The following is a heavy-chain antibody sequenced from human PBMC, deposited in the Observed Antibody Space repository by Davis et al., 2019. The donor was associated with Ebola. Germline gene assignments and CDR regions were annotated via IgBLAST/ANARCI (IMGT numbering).Heavy chain of an antibody. V-gene: IGHV3-64*04. CDR1: GFTFSNYA. D-gene: IGHD3-16*01. Sequence: GESLKISCVASGFTFSNYAMNWVRQAPGKGLEYVSAISSNGGSTYYADSVKGRFTISRDNSKNTLYLQMNSLRAEDTAVYYCAKARRGEIDYWGQGTLVTVSS. CDR3: AKARRGEIDY. CDR2: ISSNGGST. J-gene: IGHJ4*02.